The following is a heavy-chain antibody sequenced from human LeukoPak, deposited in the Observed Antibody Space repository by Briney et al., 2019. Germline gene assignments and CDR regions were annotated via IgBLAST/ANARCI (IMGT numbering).Heavy chain of an antibody. CDR2: ISFDGSDQ. J-gene: IGHJ4*02. CDR1: GFSFSTYG. V-gene: IGHV3-30*18. CDR3: AKLGCSSTRCYINY. Sequence: GGSLRLSCAASGFSFSTYGMRWVREAPGKGLEWVAVISFDGSDQYYADSVKGRFTVSRDNSKNTLYLQMNSLRAEDTAVYYCAKLGCSSTRCYINYWGQGTLVTVSS. D-gene: IGHD2-2*01.